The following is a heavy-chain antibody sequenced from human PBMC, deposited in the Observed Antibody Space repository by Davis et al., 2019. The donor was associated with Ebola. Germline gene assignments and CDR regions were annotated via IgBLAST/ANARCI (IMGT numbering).Heavy chain of an antibody. Sequence: MPSETLSLTCTVSGGSISSHNWWSWVRQSPGKELEWIGEIYDSGSTNYNPSLKTRVTISVDTSKNQFSLNLTSVTAADTAVYFCARLRSPRDDAFDIWGQGTLVTVSS. J-gene: IGHJ3*02. CDR1: GGSISSHNW. CDR2: IYDSGST. D-gene: IGHD1-14*01. CDR3: ARLRSPRDDAFDI. V-gene: IGHV4-4*02.